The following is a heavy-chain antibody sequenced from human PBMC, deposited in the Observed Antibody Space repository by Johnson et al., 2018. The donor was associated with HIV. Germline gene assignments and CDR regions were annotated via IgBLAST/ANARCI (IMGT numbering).Heavy chain of an antibody. CDR1: GFTVSSNY. V-gene: IGHV3-66*01. CDR2: IYSGGST. Sequence: VQLVESGGGLVKPGGSLRLSCAASGFTVSSNYMSWVRQAPGKGLEWVSVIYSGGSTYYADSVKGRFTISRDNFKNTLYLQMNSLRAEDTAVYYCARTGRRVVVRGGAFDIWGQGTLVTVSS. D-gene: IGHD3-22*01. J-gene: IGHJ3*02. CDR3: ARTGRRVVVRGGAFDI.